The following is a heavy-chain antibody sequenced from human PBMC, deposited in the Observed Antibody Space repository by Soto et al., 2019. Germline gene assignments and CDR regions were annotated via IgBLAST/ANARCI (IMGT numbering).Heavy chain of an antibody. V-gene: IGHV4-59*12. CDR2: IHYSGST. Sequence: QGQLQESGPGLVRPSETLSLTCTVSGASITSYYWSWIRQSSGTGLEWIRYIHYSGSTNYNPSLESRGTMPIDTPQCQFSSRLRSVTAADTAVYYCARLDYYYNVDVWGKGTAVTVSS. J-gene: IGHJ6*03. CDR3: ARLDYYYNVDV. CDR1: GASITSYY.